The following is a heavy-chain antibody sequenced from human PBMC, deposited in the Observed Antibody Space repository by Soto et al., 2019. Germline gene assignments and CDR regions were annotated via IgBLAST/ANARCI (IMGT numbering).Heavy chain of an antibody. Sequence: QVQLVQSGAEVKKPGASVKVSCKASGYTFTSYGISWVRQAPVQGLEWMGWISASNGDTNYAQKLQGRVTLTTDTSTSTAYMALRSLRSDDSAVYYCAKDGNNQVAPGYWGQDSMVTFSS. V-gene: IGHV1-18*01. CDR3: AKDGNNQVAPGY. D-gene: IGHD1-1*01. CDR2: ISASNGDT. CDR1: GYTFTSYG. J-gene: IGHJ1*01.